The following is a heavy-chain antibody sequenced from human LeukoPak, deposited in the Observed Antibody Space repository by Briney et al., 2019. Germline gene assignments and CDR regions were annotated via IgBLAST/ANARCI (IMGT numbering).Heavy chain of an antibody. CDR2: IKEDASEE. CDR1: GFTSRRQW. Sequence: GSLRLFLAGSGFTSRRQWISLVRQTPEKGPEGGANIKEDASEENYVDSVKGRFTISRDNAKNSLYLQMNSLRAEDTAVYYCAIAAGWELGYWGQGTLVTVSS. CDR3: AIAAGWELGY. V-gene: IGHV3-7*01. D-gene: IGHD6-25*01. J-gene: IGHJ4*02.